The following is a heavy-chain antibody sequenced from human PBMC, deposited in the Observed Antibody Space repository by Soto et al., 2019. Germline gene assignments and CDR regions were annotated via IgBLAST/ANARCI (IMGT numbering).Heavy chain of an antibody. D-gene: IGHD5-12*01. CDR1: GGSISSSSYY. Sequence: SETLSLTCTVSGGSISSSSYYWGWIRQPPGKGLEWIGSIYYSGSTYYNPSLKSRVTISVDTSKNQFSLKLSSVTAADTAVYYCASHKKVATDYWGQGTLVTVSS. V-gene: IGHV4-39*01. J-gene: IGHJ4*02. CDR3: ASHKKVATDY. CDR2: IYYSGST.